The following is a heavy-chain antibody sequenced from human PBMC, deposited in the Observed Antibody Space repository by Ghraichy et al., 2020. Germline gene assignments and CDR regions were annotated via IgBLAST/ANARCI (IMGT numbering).Heavy chain of an antibody. CDR2: IKQDGSEK. J-gene: IGHJ4*02. Sequence: LPLTCAASGFTFRSYWMSWVRQAPGKGLEWVANIKQDGSEKYYVDSLKGRFTISRDNAKNSLYLQMNSLRAEDTAVYYCARDYYERSNYHYIYYSEYWGQGSLVTVSS. CDR1: GFTFRSYW. CDR3: ARDYYERSNYHYIYYSEY. V-gene: IGHV3-7*01. D-gene: IGHD3-22*01.